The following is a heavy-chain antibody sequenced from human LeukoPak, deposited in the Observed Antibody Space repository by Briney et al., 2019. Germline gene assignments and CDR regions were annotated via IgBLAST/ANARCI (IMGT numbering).Heavy chain of an antibody. CDR1: GFTFSNYA. Sequence: PGGSLRLSCAASGFTFSNYAMTWVRQAPGKGLEWVSYISSSGSTIYYADSVKGRFTISRDNAKNSMNLQMNSLRAEDTAVYYCARGIAAAGGWFDPWGQGTLVTVSS. CDR2: ISSSGSTI. V-gene: IGHV3-11*01. J-gene: IGHJ5*02. D-gene: IGHD6-13*01. CDR3: ARGIAAAGGWFDP.